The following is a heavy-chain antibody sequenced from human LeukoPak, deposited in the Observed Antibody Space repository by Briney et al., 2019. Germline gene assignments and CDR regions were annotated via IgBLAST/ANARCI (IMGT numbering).Heavy chain of an antibody. CDR2: ISYDGSNK. V-gene: IGHV3-30-3*01. CDR3: ARSIGDSSSNWFDP. CDR1: GFTFSSYA. Sequence: PGGSLRLSCAASGFTFSSYAMHWVRQAPGKGLEWVAVISYDGSNKYYADSVKGRFTISRDNSKNTLYLQMNSLRAEDTAVYYCARSIGDSSSNWFDPWGQGTLVTVSS. J-gene: IGHJ5*02. D-gene: IGHD6-6*01.